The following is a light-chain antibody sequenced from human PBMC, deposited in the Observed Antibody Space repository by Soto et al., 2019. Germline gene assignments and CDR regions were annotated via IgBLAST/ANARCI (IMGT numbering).Light chain of an antibody. V-gene: IGKV1-5*03. CDR3: QQYKTYWT. J-gene: IGKJ1*01. CDR2: MAS. Sequence: DLQMTQSPSTLSASVGDRVTITCRASQSVDVWLAWYQQKPGKAPKVLIYMASSLQSGVPSRFSGTGSGTEFTLTINSLQPDDVATYYCQQYKTYWTFGQGTKVEIK. CDR1: QSVDVW.